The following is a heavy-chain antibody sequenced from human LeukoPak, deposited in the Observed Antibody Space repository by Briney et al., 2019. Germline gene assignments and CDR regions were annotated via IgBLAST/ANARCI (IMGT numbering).Heavy chain of an antibody. D-gene: IGHD6-6*01. V-gene: IGHV1-46*01. CDR1: GYTFTSYY. J-gene: IGHJ4*02. Sequence: GGSLRLSCAASGYTFTSYYMHWVRQAPGQGLEWMGIINPSGGSTSYAQKFQGRVTMTRDTSTSTVYMELSSLRSEDTAVYYCARGVGSSAGRFLLLDYWGQGTLVTVSS. CDR2: INPSGGST. CDR3: ARGVGSSAGRFLLLDY.